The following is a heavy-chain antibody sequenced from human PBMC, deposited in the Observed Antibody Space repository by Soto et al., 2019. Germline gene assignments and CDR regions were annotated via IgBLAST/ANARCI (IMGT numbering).Heavy chain of an antibody. V-gene: IGHV1-3*01. CDR2: INAGNGNT. CDR3: ARESAIFGVDYGMDV. D-gene: IGHD3-3*01. Sequence: GASVKVSCKASGYTFTSYAMHWLRQAPGQRLEWMGWINAGNGNTKYSQKFQGRVTITRDTSASTAYMELSSLRSEDTAVYYCARESAIFGVDYGMDVWGQGTTVTVSS. J-gene: IGHJ6*02. CDR1: GYTFTSYA.